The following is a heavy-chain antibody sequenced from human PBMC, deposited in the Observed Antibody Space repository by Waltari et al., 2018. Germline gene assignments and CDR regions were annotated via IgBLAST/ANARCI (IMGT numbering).Heavy chain of an antibody. Sequence: EVQLVETGGGLIHPGGSLRLSCAASGFTVSSSYMNWVRQAPGKGLEWVSVIYSGGSTDYADSVKGRFTISRDNSKSTLYLHMNSLRVEDTAVYYCARDHFREGYFDYWGQGTLVTVSS. D-gene: IGHD3-3*02. CDR2: IYSGGST. CDR1: GFTVSSSY. CDR3: ARDHFREGYFDY. V-gene: IGHV3-53*02. J-gene: IGHJ4*02.